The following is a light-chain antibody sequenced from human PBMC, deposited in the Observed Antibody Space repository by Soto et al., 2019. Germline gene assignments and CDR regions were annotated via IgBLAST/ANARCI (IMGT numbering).Light chain of an antibody. CDR3: QRNA. Sequence: EIVLTQSPGTLSLSPGERATLSCRASHSISSDTLAWYQQKPGQPPRLLIYATSSRATGITDRFSGRGSGTDFNLTISRLEPEDFAVYYCQRNAFGQGTKLEI. V-gene: IGKV3-20*01. J-gene: IGKJ2*01. CDR2: ATS. CDR1: HSISSDT.